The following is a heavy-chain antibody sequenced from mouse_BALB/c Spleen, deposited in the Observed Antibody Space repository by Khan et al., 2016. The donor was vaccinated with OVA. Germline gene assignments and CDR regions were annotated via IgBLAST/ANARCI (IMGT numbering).Heavy chain of an antibody. D-gene: IGHD2-12*01. Sequence: EVQLQESGPGLVKPSQSLSLTCTVTGYSITSDYAWNWIRQFPGNKLEWMGYISYSGSTSYNQSLKSRISITRDTSKNQFFLQLNSVTTEDTDTYYSARSRYSYAFAYWGQGTLVTVSA. CDR2: ISYSGST. CDR3: ARSRYSYAFAY. J-gene: IGHJ3*01. CDR1: GYSITSDYA. V-gene: IGHV3-2*02.